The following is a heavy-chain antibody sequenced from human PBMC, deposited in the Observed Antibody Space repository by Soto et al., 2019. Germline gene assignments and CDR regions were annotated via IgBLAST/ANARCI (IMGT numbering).Heavy chain of an antibody. CDR3: ASSKRGSSWDMVDY. V-gene: IGHV1-69*13. D-gene: IGHD6-13*01. J-gene: IGHJ4*02. CDR2: IIPILGTA. Sequence: SVKVSCKASGGTFSSYAISWVRQAPGQGLEWMGGIIPILGTANYAQKFQGRVTITADESTSTAYMELSSLRSEDTAVYYCASSKRGSSWDMVDYWVEVALLADSS. CDR1: GGTFSSYA.